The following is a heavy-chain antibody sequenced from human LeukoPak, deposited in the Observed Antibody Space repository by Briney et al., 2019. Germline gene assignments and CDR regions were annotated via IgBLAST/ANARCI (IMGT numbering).Heavy chain of an antibody. CDR1: GYSFTSYW. CDR2: IYPGDSDT. D-gene: IGHD2-15*01. J-gene: IGHJ4*02. Sequence: GESLKIPCKGSGYSFTSYWIGWVRQMPGKGLEWMGIIYPGDSDTRYSPSFQGQVTISADKSISTAYLQWSSLKASDTAMYYCARGRWDIVVVVAASGKYYFDYWGQGTLVTVSS. V-gene: IGHV5-51*01. CDR3: ARGRWDIVVVVAASGKYYFDY.